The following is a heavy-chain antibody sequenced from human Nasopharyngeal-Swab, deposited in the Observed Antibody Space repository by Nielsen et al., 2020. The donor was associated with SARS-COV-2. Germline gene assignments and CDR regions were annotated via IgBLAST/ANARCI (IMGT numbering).Heavy chain of an antibody. V-gene: IGHV3-23*01. J-gene: IGHJ1*01. CDR2: ISGSGGST. Sequence: GGSLRLSCAASGFTFSSYAMSWVRQAPGKGLEWVSAISGSGGSTYYADSVKGRFTISRDNAKNSLYLQMNSLRAEDTAVYYCARTYYDFWSGYLEEYFQHWGQGTLVTVSS. CDR1: GFTFSSYA. CDR3: ARTYYDFWSGYLEEYFQH. D-gene: IGHD3-3*01.